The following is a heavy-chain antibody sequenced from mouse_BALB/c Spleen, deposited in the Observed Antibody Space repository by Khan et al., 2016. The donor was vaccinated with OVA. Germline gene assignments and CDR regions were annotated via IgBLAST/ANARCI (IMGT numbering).Heavy chain of an antibody. J-gene: IGHJ3*01. CDR1: GFTFSSYS. CDR3: ASLLTGSFAY. D-gene: IGHD4-1*01. CDR2: ISSDGDYT. V-gene: IGHV5-6*01. Sequence: EVELVESGGDLVKPGGSLKLSCAASGFTFSSYSMSWVRQTPDKRLEWVATISSDGDYTYYPDIVKGRFTISRDNAKNTLYLQMSSLKSEDTAMYYCASLLTGSFAYWGQGTLVTVSA.